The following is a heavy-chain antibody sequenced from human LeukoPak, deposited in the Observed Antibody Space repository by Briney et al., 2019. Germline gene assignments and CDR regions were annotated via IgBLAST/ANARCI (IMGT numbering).Heavy chain of an antibody. CDR2: MHYSGSA. J-gene: IGHJ4*02. CDR1: DGSLTNYY. D-gene: IGHD3-22*01. Sequence: PSETLSLTCTVSDGSLTNYYWSWIRQPPGKGLEWIGYMHYSGSANYNPSLKSRVTILADTSKNQFSLKLSSVTAADTAVYYCTRRVYYSDSSGWYFDYWGQGTLVTVSS. CDR3: TRRVYYSDSSGWYFDY. V-gene: IGHV4-59*08.